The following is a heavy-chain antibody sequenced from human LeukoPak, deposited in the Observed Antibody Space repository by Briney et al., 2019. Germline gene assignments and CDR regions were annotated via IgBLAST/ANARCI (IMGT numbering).Heavy chain of an antibody. CDR2: ISTYNGNT. CDR1: GYSFTNYG. D-gene: IGHD1-1*01. V-gene: IGHV1-18*01. Sequence: GASVKVSCKASGYSFTNYGISWVRQAPGQGLEWMGWISTYNGNTNYELKLQGRVTMTTDTSTSTAYMELRSLRSEDTAVYYCASGTYTDYYYYMDVWGKGTTVTVSS. CDR3: ASGTYTDYYYYMDV. J-gene: IGHJ6*03.